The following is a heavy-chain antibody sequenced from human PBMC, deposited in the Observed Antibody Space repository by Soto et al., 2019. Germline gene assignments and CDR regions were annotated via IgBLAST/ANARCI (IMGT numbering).Heavy chain of an antibody. CDR2: ISGSGGST. CDR1: GFTFSCYA. V-gene: IGHV3-23*01. Sequence: EVQLLATGGGLVQPGGSLRLSCAASGFTFSCYAMSWVRQAPGKGLEWVSAISGSGGSTYYADSVKGRFTISRDNSKNTLYLQMNSVRAEDTAVYYCASPTICGGVIMEGAAFDLWGQGTMGTVSS. CDR3: ASPTICGGVIMEGAAFDL. J-gene: IGHJ3*01. D-gene: IGHD3-3*01.